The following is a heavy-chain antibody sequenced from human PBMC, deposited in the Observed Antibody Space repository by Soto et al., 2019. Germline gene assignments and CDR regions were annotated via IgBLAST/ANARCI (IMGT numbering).Heavy chain of an antibody. CDR2: IYSGGST. J-gene: IGHJ6*02. V-gene: IGHV3-53*01. Sequence: GGSLRLSCAASGFTVSSNYMSWVHQAPGKGLEWVSVIYSGGSTYYADSVRGRFTISRDNSKNTLYLQMKSLRAEDTAAYYCARDPPATRHGMDVWGQGTTVTVSS. CDR3: ARDPPATRHGMDV. CDR1: GFTVSSNY.